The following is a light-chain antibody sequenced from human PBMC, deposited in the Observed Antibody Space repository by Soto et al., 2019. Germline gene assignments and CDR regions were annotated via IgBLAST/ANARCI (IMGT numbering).Light chain of an antibody. V-gene: IGLV2-14*03. CDR1: SSDIGGYNY. CDR3: TSYTSSRTLA. J-gene: IGLJ1*01. Sequence: QSALTQPASVSGSPGQSITISCTGTSSDIGGYNYVSWYQQHPGKAPKLMIYDVSNRPSGVSNRFSGSKSGNTASLTISGLQAEDEGDYYCTSYTSSRTLAFGTGTKLTVL. CDR2: DVS.